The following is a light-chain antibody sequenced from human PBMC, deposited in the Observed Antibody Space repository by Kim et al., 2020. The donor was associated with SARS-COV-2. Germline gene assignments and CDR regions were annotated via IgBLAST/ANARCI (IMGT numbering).Light chain of an antibody. Sequence: AQGKTARITCGGKKIGSKSVHWYQQKPGQAPVLVIYYDRDRPSGIPERLSGSNSGNTATLTISRVEAGDEADYYCQVWDSSSDHVVFGGGTKLTVL. V-gene: IGLV3-21*04. J-gene: IGLJ2*01. CDR1: KIGSKS. CDR3: QVWDSSSDHVV. CDR2: YDR.